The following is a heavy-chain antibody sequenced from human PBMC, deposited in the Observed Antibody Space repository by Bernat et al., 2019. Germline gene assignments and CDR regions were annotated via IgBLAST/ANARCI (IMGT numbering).Heavy chain of an antibody. CDR3: ARYRVSYYFDY. Sequence: QVQLVESGGGVVQPGRSLRLSCAASGFTFSDYYMSWIRQAPGKGLEWVSYISSSSSYTNYADSVKGRFTISRDNAKNSLYLQMNSLRAEDTAVYYCARYRVSYYFDYWGQGTLVTVSS. CDR1: GFTFSDYY. V-gene: IGHV3-11*06. CDR2: ISSSSSYT. D-gene: IGHD2-8*01. J-gene: IGHJ4*02.